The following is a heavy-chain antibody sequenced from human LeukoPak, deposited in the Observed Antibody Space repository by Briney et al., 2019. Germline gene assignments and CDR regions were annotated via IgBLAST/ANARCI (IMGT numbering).Heavy chain of an antibody. D-gene: IGHD3-22*01. Sequence: PGGSLRLSCAASGFTFSSYAMSWVRQAPGKGLEWVSAISSSGGSTYYADSVKGRFTISRDNSKNTLYLQMNSLRAEDTAVYYCAKDRWYYYDSSGYYYPNDAFDIWGQGTMVTVSS. CDR3: AKDRWYYYDSSGYYYPNDAFDI. CDR1: GFTFSSYA. J-gene: IGHJ3*02. V-gene: IGHV3-23*01. CDR2: ISSSGGST.